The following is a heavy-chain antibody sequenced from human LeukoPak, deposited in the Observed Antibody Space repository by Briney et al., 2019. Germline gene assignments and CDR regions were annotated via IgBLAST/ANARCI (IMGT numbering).Heavy chain of an antibody. CDR2: INTNTGNP. D-gene: IGHD5-24*01. CDR1: GYTFTAYA. Sequence: ASVKVSCKASGYTFTAYAMNWVRQAPGQGLEWMGWINTNTGNPTYAQGFTGRFVFSLDTSVSTAYLQISRLKAEDTAVYYCARDRERDGYNPSDYWGQGTLVTVSS. CDR3: ARDRERDGYNPSDY. V-gene: IGHV7-4-1*02. J-gene: IGHJ4*02.